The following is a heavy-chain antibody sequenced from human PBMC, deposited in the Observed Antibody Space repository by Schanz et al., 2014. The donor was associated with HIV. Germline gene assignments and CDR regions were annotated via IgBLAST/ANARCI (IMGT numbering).Heavy chain of an antibody. V-gene: IGHV3-33*01. J-gene: IGHJ6*02. CDR2: IWYDGSSK. D-gene: IGHD5-18*01. CDR1: GFTFSSYG. CDR3: ARDAASHSYGSTMDV. Sequence: QVQVVESGGGVVQPGRSLRLSCAASGFTFSSYGMHWVRQAPGKGLEWVAVIWYDGSSKYYADSVKGRFTISRDNAKNSLYLQMNSLRAEDTAVYYCARDAASHSYGSTMDVWGQGTTVTVSS.